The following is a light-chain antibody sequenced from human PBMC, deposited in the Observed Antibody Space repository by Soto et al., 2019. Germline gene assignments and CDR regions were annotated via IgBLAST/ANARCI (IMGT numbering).Light chain of an antibody. CDR3: QQYGGYSPWT. Sequence: DIQMTQSPSTLSASVGDRVTITCRASQSISNWWAWYQQKPGMAPKLLIYDASNLESGVPSRFSGSGSGTEFALTLSSLQADDFATYYCQQYGGYSPWTFGQGTKVEIE. J-gene: IGKJ1*01. V-gene: IGKV1-5*01. CDR2: DAS. CDR1: QSISNW.